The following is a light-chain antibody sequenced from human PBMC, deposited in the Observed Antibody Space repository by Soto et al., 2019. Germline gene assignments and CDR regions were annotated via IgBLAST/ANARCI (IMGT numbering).Light chain of an antibody. J-gene: IGLJ1*01. CDR2: EVN. Sequence: QSVLTQPPSASGSPGQSVAISCTGTSSDVGGYNYVSWYQQHPGKAPKLMIYEVNKRPSGVPDRFSSSKSGNTASLTVSGLQAEDEADYYCSSYAGSSNVFGTGTKLTVL. CDR1: SSDVGGYNY. V-gene: IGLV2-8*01. CDR3: SSYAGSSNV.